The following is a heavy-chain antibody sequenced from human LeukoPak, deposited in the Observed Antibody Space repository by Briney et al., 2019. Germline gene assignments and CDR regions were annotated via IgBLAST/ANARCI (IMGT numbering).Heavy chain of an antibody. V-gene: IGHV4-59*01. Sequence: SETLSLTCTVACGSISRYYWSWVRQPPGKGRGWIGYIYYSGRTNYNPSLKSRVTISVDTSKNQFSLKLSSVTAADTAVYYCARAATYSSGWYRAVPQGWFDHWGQGTLVTVSS. CDR2: IYYSGRT. D-gene: IGHD6-19*01. CDR1: CGSISRYY. CDR3: ARAATYSSGWYRAVPQGWFDH. J-gene: IGHJ5*02.